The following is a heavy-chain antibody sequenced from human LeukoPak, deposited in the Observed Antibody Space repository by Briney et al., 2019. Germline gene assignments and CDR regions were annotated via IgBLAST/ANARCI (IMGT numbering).Heavy chain of an antibody. V-gene: IGHV4-4*02. CDR1: GGSISSSNW. CDR3: ERDLVRGTRIDY. J-gene: IGHJ4*02. CDR2: IYHSGST. D-gene: IGHD3-10*01. Sequence: SETLSLTCAVSGGSISSSNWRSWVRQPPGKGLEWIGEIYHSGSTNYNPSLKSRVTISVDKSKNQFSLKLSSVTAADTAVYYCERDLVRGTRIDYWGQGTLVTVSS.